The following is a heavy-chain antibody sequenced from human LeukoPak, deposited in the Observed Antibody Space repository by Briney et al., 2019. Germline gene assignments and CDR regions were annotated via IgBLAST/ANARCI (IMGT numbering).Heavy chain of an antibody. Sequence: GASVKVSCKASGYTFTGYYMHWVRQAPGQGLEWMGWINPNSGGTNYAQKFQGRVTMTRDTSISTAYMELSRLRSDDTAVYYCARGVPVNYYYYYMDVWGKGTTVTISS. CDR3: ARGVPVNYYYYYMDV. D-gene: IGHD4-17*01. J-gene: IGHJ6*03. V-gene: IGHV1-2*02. CDR2: INPNSGGT. CDR1: GYTFTGYY.